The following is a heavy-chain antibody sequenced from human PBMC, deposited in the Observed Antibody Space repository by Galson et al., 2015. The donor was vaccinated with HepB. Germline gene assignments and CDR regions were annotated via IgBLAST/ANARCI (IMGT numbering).Heavy chain of an antibody. CDR2: ISWNSIST. V-gene: IGHV3-9*01. J-gene: IGHJ6*03. CDR3: AKAGDITMEYWDYYYMDV. Sequence: SLRLSCAASGFTFEDYAMHWVRQAPGKGLEWVSAISWNSISTGYADSVKGRFTISRDNSKKSRYLQMNSLRVEDAALYYCAKAGDITMEYWDYYYMDVWGKGTTVIVSS. D-gene: IGHD3-10*01. CDR1: GFTFEDYA.